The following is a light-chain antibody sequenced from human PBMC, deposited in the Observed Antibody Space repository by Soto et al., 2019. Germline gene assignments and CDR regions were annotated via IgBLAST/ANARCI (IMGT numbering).Light chain of an antibody. CDR2: AVN. J-gene: IGLJ1*01. Sequence: QSVLTQPPSASGSPGQSVTISCTGTSSDVGGYKYVSWYQQYPGKAPKLMIYAVNTRPSGVPDRFSGSKSGNTASLTVSGLQAEDEADYYCSSYAGSNNYVFGTGTKVTVL. V-gene: IGLV2-8*01. CDR1: SSDVGGYKY. CDR3: SSYAGSNNYV.